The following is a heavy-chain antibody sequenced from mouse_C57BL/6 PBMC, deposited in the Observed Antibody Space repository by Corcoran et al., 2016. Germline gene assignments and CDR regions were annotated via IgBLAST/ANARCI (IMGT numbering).Heavy chain of an antibody. J-gene: IGHJ4*01. V-gene: IGHV1-39*01. D-gene: IGHD2-1*01. CDR1: GCSFTDYN. Sequence: QLQQNALQLLKPVASVTLSSKASGCSFTDYNLNWVKQSNGKSLEWIGVINPNYGTTSYNQKFKGKATLTADQSSSTAYMQLNSLTSEDSAVYYCARPHLLHYAMDYWGQGTSVTVSS. CDR3: ARPHLLHYAMDY. CDR2: INPNYGTT.